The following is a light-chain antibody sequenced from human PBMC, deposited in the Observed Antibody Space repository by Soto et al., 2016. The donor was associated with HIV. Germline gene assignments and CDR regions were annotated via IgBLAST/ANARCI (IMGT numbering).Light chain of an antibody. CDR1: QNIVNW. CDR3: QQYNNVPWT. V-gene: IGKV1-5*03. J-gene: IGKJ1*01. CDR2: KTS. Sequence: DIQMTQSPSTVSASLGDRVTISCRASQNIVNWLAWYQQKPGKAPNLLIFKTSTLETGVPSRFSASGSGTDFTLTLSSVQPDDVGTYYCQQYNNVPWTFGQGTKLEMK.